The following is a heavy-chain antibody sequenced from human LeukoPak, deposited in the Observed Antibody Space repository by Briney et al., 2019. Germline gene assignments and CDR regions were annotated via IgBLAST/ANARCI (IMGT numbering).Heavy chain of an antibody. CDR3: ARDPYSGNYGTYYYYYMDV. D-gene: IGHD1-26*01. V-gene: IGHV3-21*01. CDR1: GFTFSNYN. Sequence: GGSLRLSCADSGFTFSNYNMKWVRQAPGKAVEWVSSITSSGTYTFYADSVKGRFTISRDNAKNSLYLQMDSLGPEDTAVYYCARDPYSGNYGTYYYYYMDVWGKGTTVTISS. J-gene: IGHJ6*03. CDR2: ITSSGTYT.